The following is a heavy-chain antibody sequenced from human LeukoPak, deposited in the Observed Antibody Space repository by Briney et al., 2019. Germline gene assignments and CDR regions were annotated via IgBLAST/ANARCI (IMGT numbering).Heavy chain of an antibody. CDR2: ISWNSGSI. CDR1: GFTFDDYA. V-gene: IGHV3-9*01. CDR3: AKVFSPEHPSSFDY. Sequence: PGGSLRLSCAASGFTFDDYAMHWVRQAPGKGLEWVSGISWNSGSIGYADSVKGRFTISRDNSKNTLYLQMNSLRAEDTAVYYCAKVFSPEHPSSFDYWGQGTLVTVSS. D-gene: IGHD3-9*01. J-gene: IGHJ4*02.